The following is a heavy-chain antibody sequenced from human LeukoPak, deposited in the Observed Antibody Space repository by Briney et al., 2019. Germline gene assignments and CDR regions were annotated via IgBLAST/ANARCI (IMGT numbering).Heavy chain of an antibody. V-gene: IGHV5-51*01. CDR2: IYPGDSDT. CDR3: ASAAAAYWDAFDI. D-gene: IGHD6-13*01. CDR1: GYSFTSYW. Sequence: GESLKISCKGSGYSFTSYWIGWVRQMPGKGLEWMGIIYPGDSDTRYSPSFQGQVTISADKSISTAYLQWSSLKASDTAMCYCASAAAAYWDAFDIWGQGTMVTVSS. J-gene: IGHJ3*02.